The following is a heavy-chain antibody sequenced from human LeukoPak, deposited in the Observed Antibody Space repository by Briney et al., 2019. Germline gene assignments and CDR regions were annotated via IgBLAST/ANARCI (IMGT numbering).Heavy chain of an antibody. J-gene: IGHJ6*03. V-gene: IGHV4-39*07. D-gene: IGHD6-13*01. CDR2: IYYSGST. CDR1: GGSISSSSYY. Sequence: PSETLSLTCTVSGGSISSSSYYWGWIRQPPGKGLEWIGSIYYSGSTYYNPSLKSRVTISVDRSKNQFSLKLSSVTAADTAVYYCARDTKYSLAAARYYYYYYMDVWGKGTTVTVSS. CDR3: ARDTKYSLAAARYYYYYYMDV.